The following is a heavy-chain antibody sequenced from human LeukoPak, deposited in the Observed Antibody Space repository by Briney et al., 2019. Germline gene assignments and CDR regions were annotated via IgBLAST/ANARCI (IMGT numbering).Heavy chain of an antibody. D-gene: IGHD6-19*01. J-gene: IGHJ4*02. Sequence: ASVKVSXKASGYTFTGYYMHWVRQAPGQGLEWIGRINPNSGGTNYAQKFQGRVTMTRDTSISTAYMELSRLRSDDTAVYYCARVKSGYSSGWYRGYIDYWGQGTLVTVSS. CDR2: INPNSGGT. V-gene: IGHV1-2*06. CDR3: ARVKSGYSSGWYRGYIDY. CDR1: GYTFTGYY.